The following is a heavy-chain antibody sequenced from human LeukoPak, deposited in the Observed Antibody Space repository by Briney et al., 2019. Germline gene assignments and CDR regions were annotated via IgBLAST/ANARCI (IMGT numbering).Heavy chain of an antibody. CDR1: GGTFSSYA. CDR2: IISILGIA. V-gene: IGHV1-69*04. Sequence: SVKVSCKASGGTFSSYAISWVRQAPGQGLEWMGRIISILGIANYAQKFQGRVTITADKSTSTAYMELSSLRSEDTAVYYCARATVTTGWFDPWGQGTLVTVSS. CDR3: ARATVTTGWFDP. J-gene: IGHJ5*02. D-gene: IGHD4-17*01.